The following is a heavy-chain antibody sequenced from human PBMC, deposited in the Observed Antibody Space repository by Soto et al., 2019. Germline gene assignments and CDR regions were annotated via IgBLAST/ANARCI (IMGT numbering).Heavy chain of an antibody. CDR1: GGSSSGYY. J-gene: IGHJ5*02. V-gene: IGHV4-34*01. Sequence: ASETLSLTCAVYGGSSSGYYWSWIRQPPGKGLEWIGEINHSGSTNYNPSLKSRVTISVDTSKSQFSLKLSSVTAADTAVYYCARGRAGQLLQTNLFDPWGQGTLVTVSS. CDR2: INHSGST. CDR3: ARGRAGQLLQTNLFDP. D-gene: IGHD5-18*01.